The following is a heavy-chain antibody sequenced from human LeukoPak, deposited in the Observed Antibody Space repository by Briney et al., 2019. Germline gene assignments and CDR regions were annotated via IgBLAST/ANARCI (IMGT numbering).Heavy chain of an antibody. D-gene: IGHD3-10*01. J-gene: IGHJ4*02. CDR3: ARDSTYYYDSGSSGPHYFDN. V-gene: IGHV3-30*01. CDR1: GFTFSNYA. CDR2: ISSGGTYE. Sequence: GGSLRLSCAASGFTFSNYAMHWVRQAPGKGLEWVSLISSGGTYEYYADSVKGRFTISRDNPKNTLYLQLNSLRAEDTAAYYCARDSTYYYDSGSSGPHYFDNWGQGTLVTVSS.